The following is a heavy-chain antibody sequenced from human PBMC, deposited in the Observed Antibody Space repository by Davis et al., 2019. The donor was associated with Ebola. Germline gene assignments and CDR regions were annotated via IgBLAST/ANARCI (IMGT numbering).Heavy chain of an antibody. CDR1: GFTFSSYW. CDR2: IKQDGSEK. D-gene: IGHD4-11*01. CDR3: TVTTTHDDY. J-gene: IGHJ4*02. Sequence: GESLKISCAASGFTFSSYWMSWVRQAPGKELEWVANIKQDGSEKYYVDSVKGRFTISRDNAKNSLYLQMNSLKTEDTAVYYCTVTTTHDDYWGQGTLVTVSS. V-gene: IGHV3-7*03.